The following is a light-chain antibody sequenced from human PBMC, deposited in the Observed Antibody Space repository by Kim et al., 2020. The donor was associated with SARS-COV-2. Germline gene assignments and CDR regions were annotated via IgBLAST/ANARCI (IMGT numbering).Light chain of an antibody. CDR1: RGSIARNY. CDR2: EDN. CDR3: QSYDNSNRDVV. V-gene: IGLV6-57*03. J-gene: IGLJ2*01. Sequence: TVPVSGTRSRGSIARNYVQWYQQRPGSAPTTVIYEDNQRPSGVPDRFSGSIDSSSNSASLTISGLKTEDEADYYCQSYDNSNRDVVFGGGTQLTVL.